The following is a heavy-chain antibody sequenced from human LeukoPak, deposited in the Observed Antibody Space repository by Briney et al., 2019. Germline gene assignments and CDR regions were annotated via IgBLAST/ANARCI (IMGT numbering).Heavy chain of an antibody. Sequence: NPSETLSLTCTISGGLFSVSTHFWSWIRQPPGKGLEWIGEIYHSGGTNYHPSLKSRVTISVDTSKNQFSLTLSSVTAADTAVYYCARVLAKMDSSPQDYWGQGTLVTVSS. CDR1: GGLFSVSTHF. CDR3: ARVLAKMDSSPQDY. V-gene: IGHV4-39*07. CDR2: IYHSGGT. D-gene: IGHD6-13*01. J-gene: IGHJ4*02.